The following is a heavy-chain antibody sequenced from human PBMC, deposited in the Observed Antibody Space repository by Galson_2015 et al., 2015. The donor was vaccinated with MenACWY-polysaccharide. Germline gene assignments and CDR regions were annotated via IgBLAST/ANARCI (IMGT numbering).Heavy chain of an antibody. J-gene: IGHJ5*02. CDR2: IKKDGSEK. D-gene: IGHD2-21*02. CDR1: GLTFSNWW. CDR3: VRGRVTLGP. V-gene: IGHV3-7*01. Sequence: SLRLSCAASGLTFSNWWMTWVRQAPGKGLEWVASIKKDGSEKYYVDSVKGRFTISRDNAKDSLYLQMNGLRAEDTAVYYCVRGRVTLGPWGHGTLVTVSS.